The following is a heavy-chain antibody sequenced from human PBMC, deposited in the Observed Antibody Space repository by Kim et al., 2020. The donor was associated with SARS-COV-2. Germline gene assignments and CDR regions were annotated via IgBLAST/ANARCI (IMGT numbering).Heavy chain of an antibody. CDR2: INSDGTSI. CDR3: VREPAS. Sequence: GGSLRLSCAASGLSFSDYSMTWIRQAPGKGLEWLAYINSDGTSIKYADSGNGRFTISRDNAKKSLSLQMNSLTPEDTDGYYCVREPASWGQGTLVTVSS. V-gene: IGHV3-11*01. CDR1: GLSFSDYS. J-gene: IGHJ5*02.